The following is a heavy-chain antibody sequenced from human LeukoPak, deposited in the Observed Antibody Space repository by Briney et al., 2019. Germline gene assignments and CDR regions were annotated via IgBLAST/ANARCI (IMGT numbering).Heavy chain of an antibody. CDR1: GFSFSSYD. Sequence: GGSLRLSCAASGFSFSSYDISWVRQAPGKGLEWVSYISSSGNLIHYADSVKGRFTFSRDNARNSLYLQMNSLRADDTAIYYCAREGGWNDFDYWGQGTLVTVSS. CDR3: AREGGWNDFDY. J-gene: IGHJ4*02. CDR2: ISSSGNLI. V-gene: IGHV3-48*03. D-gene: IGHD1-1*01.